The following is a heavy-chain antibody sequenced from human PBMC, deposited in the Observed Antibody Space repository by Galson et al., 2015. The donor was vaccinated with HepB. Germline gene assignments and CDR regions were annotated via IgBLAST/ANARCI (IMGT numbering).Heavy chain of an antibody. CDR3: ARIVLWGSSWLSYYMDV. CDR1: GFTFSDYY. J-gene: IGHJ6*03. CDR2: ISSSGSTI. V-gene: IGHV3-11*01. Sequence: SLRLSCAASGFTFSDYYMSWIRQAPGKGLEWVSYISSSGSTIYYADSVKGRFTISRDNAKNSLYLQMNSLRAEDTAVYYCARIVLWGSSWLSYYMDVWGKGTTVTVSS. D-gene: IGHD6-13*01.